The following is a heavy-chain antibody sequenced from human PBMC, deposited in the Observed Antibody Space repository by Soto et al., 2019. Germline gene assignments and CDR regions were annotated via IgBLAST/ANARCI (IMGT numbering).Heavy chain of an antibody. CDR2: IYYSGST. V-gene: IGHV4-59*01. CDR3: ARGITIFGVVPGY. CDR1: GGSISSYY. J-gene: IGHJ4*02. D-gene: IGHD3-3*01. Sequence: PSETLSLTCTVSGGSISSYYWSWIRQPPGKGLEWIGYIYYSGSTNYNPSLKSRVTISVDTSKNQFSLKLSSVTAADTAVYYCARGITIFGVVPGYWGQGTLVTVSS.